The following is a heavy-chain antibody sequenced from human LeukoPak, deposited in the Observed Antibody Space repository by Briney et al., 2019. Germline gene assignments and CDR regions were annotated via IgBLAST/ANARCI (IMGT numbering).Heavy chain of an antibody. Sequence: SETLSLTCSVSGGSIDSYYWSWIRQPPGKGLEWIGYIYYTGSTEYHPSLKSRVTISLDTSKNQFSLKLTSVTAADTAVYYCARVYQSAEYYFDYWGQGNLVSVSS. V-gene: IGHV4-59*01. CDR2: IYYTGST. CDR1: GGSIDSYY. J-gene: IGHJ4*02. D-gene: IGHD2-2*01. CDR3: ARVYQSAEYYFDY.